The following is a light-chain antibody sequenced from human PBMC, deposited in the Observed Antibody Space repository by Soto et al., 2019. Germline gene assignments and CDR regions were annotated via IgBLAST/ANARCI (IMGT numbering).Light chain of an antibody. CDR2: ANN. CDR1: SSNIEAGFD. CDR3: QSYDSNLSGWV. V-gene: IGLV1-40*01. J-gene: IGLJ3*02. Sequence: QSVLTQPPSVSGAPGQRVTISCTGSSSNIEAGFDVHWYQQLPGTAPKLLIYANNNRPSRVPGRFSGSKSGTSASLAITGLQAEDEADYYCQSYDSNLSGWVFGGGTKLTVL.